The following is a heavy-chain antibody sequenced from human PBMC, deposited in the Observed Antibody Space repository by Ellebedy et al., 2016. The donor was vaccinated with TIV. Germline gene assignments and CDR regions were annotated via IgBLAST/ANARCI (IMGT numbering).Heavy chain of an antibody. V-gene: IGHV3-33*01. CDR1: GFRFSSYG. D-gene: IGHD1-26*01. J-gene: IGHJ4*02. Sequence: PGGSLRLSCAASGFRFSSYGIHWVRQAPGKGLEWVALIWYEGSYKYYGDSVKGRFTISRDDSKNTVYLQMNSLRADDMAIYHCARGPLGGTPRAFDSWGQGTLVTVSS. CDR3: ARGPLGGTPRAFDS. CDR2: IWYEGSYK.